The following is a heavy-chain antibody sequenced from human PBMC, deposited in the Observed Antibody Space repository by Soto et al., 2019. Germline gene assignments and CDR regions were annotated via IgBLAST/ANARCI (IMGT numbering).Heavy chain of an antibody. Sequence: QVQLQESGPGLVKPSQTLSLTCTVSGGSISSGGYYWNWIRQHPGKVLEWIGYIYYSGSTYYNPSLKSRVTIAVDTSKNQFSLRLSSVTAADTAVYYCAGGDRSGYGGAYFDNWGQGTLVTVSS. J-gene: IGHJ4*02. D-gene: IGHD5-12*01. CDR2: IYYSGST. CDR3: AGGDRSGYGGAYFDN. V-gene: IGHV4-31*03. CDR1: GGSISSGGYY.